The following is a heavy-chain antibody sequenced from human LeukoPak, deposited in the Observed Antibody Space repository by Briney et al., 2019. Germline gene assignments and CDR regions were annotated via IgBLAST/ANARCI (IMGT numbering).Heavy chain of an antibody. CDR3: AREKYCSRSSCYPLFDP. D-gene: IGHD2-2*01. J-gene: IGHJ5*02. CDR1: GFTFSTYW. CDR2: IKEDGSEK. V-gene: IGHV3-7*01. Sequence: GGSLRLSCAASGFTFSTYWMSWVRQAPGKGLEWVANIKEDGSEKYYVDSVKGRFTISRDNAKNSLYLQMNSLRAEDTAVYYCAREKYCSRSSCYPLFDPWGQGTLVTVSS.